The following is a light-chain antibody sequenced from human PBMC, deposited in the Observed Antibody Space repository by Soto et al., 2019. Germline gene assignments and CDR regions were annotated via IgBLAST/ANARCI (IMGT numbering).Light chain of an antibody. V-gene: IGKV3-15*01. J-gene: IGKJ1*01. CDR3: QQYNNWPRT. Sequence: EIVMTQSPATLSVSPGERATLSCRASQSVSSNLAWYQQKPGQAPRLLIYGASTRATGIPARFSGCGSGTEFTLTVSSLQSEDLAVYYCQQYNNWPRTFGQGTKVEIK. CDR2: GAS. CDR1: QSVSSN.